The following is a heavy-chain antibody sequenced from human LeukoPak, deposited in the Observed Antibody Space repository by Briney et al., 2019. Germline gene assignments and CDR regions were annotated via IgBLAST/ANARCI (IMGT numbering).Heavy chain of an antibody. CDR2: TYYSGSVYYSGNT. Sequence: SQTLSLTCTVSGVSISRTNYYWGWIRQPPGKGLEWIGSTYYSGSVYYSGNTYYNPSLKIRVTISVDTSKHQFSLKLNSVTAADTAMFYCARQGGWGGALSLFEYWGQGMLVTVSS. J-gene: IGHJ4*02. CDR1: GVSISRTNYY. CDR3: ARQGGWGGALSLFEY. V-gene: IGHV4-39*01. D-gene: IGHD1-26*01.